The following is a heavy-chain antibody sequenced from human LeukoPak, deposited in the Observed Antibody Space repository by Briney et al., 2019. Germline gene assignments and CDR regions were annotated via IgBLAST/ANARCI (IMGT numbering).Heavy chain of an antibody. CDR1: GGSISSGDYY. V-gene: IGHV4-30-4*01. D-gene: IGHD6-13*01. CDR2: IYYSGST. J-gene: IGHJ4*02. Sequence: SETLSLTCTVSGGSISSGDYYWSWIRQPPGKGLEWIGYIYYSGSTYYNPSLKSRVTISVDTSKNQFSLKLSSVTAADTAVYYCARVGQQRLVPWPPDYWGQGTLVTVSS. CDR3: ARVGQQRLVPWPPDY.